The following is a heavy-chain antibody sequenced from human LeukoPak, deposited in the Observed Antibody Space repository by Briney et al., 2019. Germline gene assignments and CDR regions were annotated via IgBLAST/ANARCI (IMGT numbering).Heavy chain of an antibody. V-gene: IGHV3-30*04. CDR2: ISHDGSNK. CDR1: AFTFSGYS. J-gene: IGHJ3*02. D-gene: IGHD1-1*01. CDR3: ARVGYDYNWYDAFDI. Sequence: KAGGSLRLSCVVSAFTFSGYSMHWVRQAPGKGLEWVAFISHDGSNKYCADSLKGRFTISRDNSKNTLFLKMNSLRPEDTAVYYCARVGYDYNWYDAFDIWGQGTMVTVSS.